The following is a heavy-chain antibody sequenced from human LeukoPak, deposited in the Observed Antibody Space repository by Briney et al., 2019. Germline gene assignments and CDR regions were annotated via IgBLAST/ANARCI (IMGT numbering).Heavy chain of an antibody. J-gene: IGHJ3*02. V-gene: IGHV4-30-2*01. Sequence: PSQTLSLTCAVSGGSISSGGYSWSWIRQPPGKGLEWIGYIYHSGSTYYNPSLKSRVTISVDRSKNQFSLKLSSVTAADTAVYYCARRYPSPLYNWNYGSGAFDIWGQGTMVTVSS. D-gene: IGHD1-7*01. CDR2: IYHSGST. CDR3: ARRYPSPLYNWNYGSGAFDI. CDR1: GGSISSGGYS.